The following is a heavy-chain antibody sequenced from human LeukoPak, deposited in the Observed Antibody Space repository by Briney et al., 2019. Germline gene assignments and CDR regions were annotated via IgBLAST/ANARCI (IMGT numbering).Heavy chain of an antibody. V-gene: IGHV1-69*04. Sequence: GASVKVSCKASGGTFSSYAISWVRQAPGQGLEWMGRIIPILGVANYAQKFQGRVTITADKSTSTAYMELSSLRSEDTAVYYCARCLIVGANYAWFDPWGQGTLVTVSS. CDR2: IIPILGVA. D-gene: IGHD1-26*01. J-gene: IGHJ5*02. CDR3: ARCLIVGANYAWFDP. CDR1: GGTFSSYA.